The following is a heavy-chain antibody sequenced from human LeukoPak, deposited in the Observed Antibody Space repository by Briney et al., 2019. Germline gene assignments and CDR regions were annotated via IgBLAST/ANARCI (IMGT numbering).Heavy chain of an antibody. CDR3: AKGESLVVPAAPFDY. D-gene: IGHD2-2*01. V-gene: IGHV3-43D*03. CDR2: ISWDGGST. CDR1: GFTFDDYA. J-gene: IGHJ4*02. Sequence: GGSLRLSCAASGFTFDDYAMHWVRQAPGKGLEWVSLISWDGGSTYYADSVKGRFTISRDNSKNSLYLQMNSLRAEDTASYYCAKGESLVVPAAPFDYWGQGTLVTVSS.